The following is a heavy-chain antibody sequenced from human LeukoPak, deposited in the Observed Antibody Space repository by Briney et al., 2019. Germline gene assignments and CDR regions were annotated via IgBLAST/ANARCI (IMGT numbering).Heavy chain of an antibody. CDR1: GFTVSSNY. V-gene: IGHV3-66*01. CDR2: IYSGGST. J-gene: IGHJ6*02. CDR3: ARGMARQKSNSGMDV. D-gene: IGHD2-8*01. Sequence: PGGSLRLSCAASGFTVSSNYMSWVRQAPGKGLEWVSVIYSGGSTYYADSVKGRFTISRDNSKNTLYLQMNSLRAEDTAVYYCARGMARQKSNSGMDVWGQGTTVIVSS.